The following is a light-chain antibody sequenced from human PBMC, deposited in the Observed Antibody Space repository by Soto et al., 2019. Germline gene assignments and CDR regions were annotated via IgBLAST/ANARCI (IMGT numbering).Light chain of an antibody. V-gene: IGLV2-23*01. CDR1: SSDVGSYNL. CDR2: EGS. J-gene: IGLJ2*01. CDR3: CSYAGSSFVV. Sequence: QPASVSGSPGQSITISCTGTSSDVGSYNLVSWYQQHPGKAPKLMIYEGSKRPSGVSNRFSGSKSGNTASLTISGLQAEDEADYYCCSYAGSSFVVFGGGTKLTVL.